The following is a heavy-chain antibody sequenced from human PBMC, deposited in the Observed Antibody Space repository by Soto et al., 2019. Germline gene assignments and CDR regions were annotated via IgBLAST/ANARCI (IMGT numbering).Heavy chain of an antibody. CDR1: GFTFSSYW. D-gene: IGHD3-16*01. V-gene: IGHV3-74*01. CDR3: AKSGQRRGEDWFDP. CDR2: INSDGSST. Sequence: PGGSLRLSCAASGFTFSSYWMPWVRQAPGKGLVWVSRINSDGSSTSYADSVKGRFTISRDNAKNTLYLQMNSLRAEDTAVYYCAKSGQRRGEDWFDPWGQGTLVTVSS. J-gene: IGHJ5*02.